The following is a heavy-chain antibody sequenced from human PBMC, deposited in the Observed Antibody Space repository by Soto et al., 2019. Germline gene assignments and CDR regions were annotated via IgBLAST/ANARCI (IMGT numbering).Heavy chain of an antibody. Sequence: LRLSCAASGFTFSSYWMHWVRQAPGKGLVWVSRINSDGSSTSYADSVKGRFTISRDNAKNTLYLQMNSLRAEDTAVYYCARGGVGRYCSSTSCYTWAFDYWGQGTLVTVSS. D-gene: IGHD2-2*02. J-gene: IGHJ4*02. CDR2: INSDGSST. CDR3: ARGGVGRYCSSTSCYTWAFDY. CDR1: GFTFSSYW. V-gene: IGHV3-74*01.